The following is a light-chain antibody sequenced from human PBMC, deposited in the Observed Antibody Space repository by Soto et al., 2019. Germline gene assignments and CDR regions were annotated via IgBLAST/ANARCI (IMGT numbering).Light chain of an antibody. CDR1: QTVTSSH. J-gene: IGKJ2*01. Sequence: EIVLTQSPGTLSLSPGERATLSYRASQTVTSSHLGWYQQKPGQAPRLLIYDASSRATGIPDRFSGSGSGTDFTLTISRLEPEDFAVYYCQHYGSFGQGTKLEIK. CDR3: QHYGS. V-gene: IGKV3-20*01. CDR2: DAS.